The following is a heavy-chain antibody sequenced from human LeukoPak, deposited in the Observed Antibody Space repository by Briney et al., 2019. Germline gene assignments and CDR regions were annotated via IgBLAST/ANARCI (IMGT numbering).Heavy chain of an antibody. CDR3: ARETGAYYFDY. Sequence: ASVKVSCKASGYTFTSYYMHWVRQAPGQGLEWMGITNPSGGSTSYAQKFQGRVTMTRDTSTSTVYMELSSLRSEDTAVYYCARETGAYYFDYWGQGTLVTVSS. D-gene: IGHD1-14*01. CDR1: GYTFTSYY. J-gene: IGHJ4*02. CDR2: TNPSGGST. V-gene: IGHV1-46*01.